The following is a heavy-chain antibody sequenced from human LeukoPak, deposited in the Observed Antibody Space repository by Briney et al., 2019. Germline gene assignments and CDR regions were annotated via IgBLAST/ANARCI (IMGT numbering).Heavy chain of an antibody. CDR3: ARGYDTSGYHYGY. V-gene: IGHV5-51*01. CDR1: GYSFTSYW. J-gene: IGHJ4*02. D-gene: IGHD3-22*01. Sequence: GESLKISCKGSGYSFTSYWIGWVRQMPGKGLEWMGIIYPGDSDTRYSPSFQGQVTISADKSISTAYLQWSSLKPSDTAIYYCARGYDTSGYHYGYWGQGTLVTVSS. CDR2: IYPGDSDT.